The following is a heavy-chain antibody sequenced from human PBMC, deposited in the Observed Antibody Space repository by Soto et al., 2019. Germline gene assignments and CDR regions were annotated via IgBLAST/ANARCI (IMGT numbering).Heavy chain of an antibody. CDR1: GGSISTYY. CDR2: FYNSGPT. D-gene: IGHD3-3*01. J-gene: IGHJ4*02. Sequence: SETLSLTCTVSGGSISTYYWNWIRQSPGKGLEWIGYFYNSGPTIYNSSLKSRVTISADTSKNQFSLRLSSVTAADTAVYYCARGLSTIFGISFDHWGPGTLVTVSS. V-gene: IGHV4-59*01. CDR3: ARGLSTIFGISFDH.